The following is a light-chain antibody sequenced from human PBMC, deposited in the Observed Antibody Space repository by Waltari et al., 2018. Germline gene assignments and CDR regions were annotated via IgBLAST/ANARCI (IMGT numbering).Light chain of an antibody. J-gene: IGLJ1*01. Sequence: SSELTQDPAVSVALGQTVRITCQGDSLRRYYASWYQQKPGQAPVLVIYGKNNRTSGIPDRFSGSSSGNTASLTITGAQAEDEADYYCNSRDSSGYHYVFGTGTKVTVL. CDR2: GKN. V-gene: IGLV3-19*01. CDR1: SLRRYY. CDR3: NSRDSSGYHYV.